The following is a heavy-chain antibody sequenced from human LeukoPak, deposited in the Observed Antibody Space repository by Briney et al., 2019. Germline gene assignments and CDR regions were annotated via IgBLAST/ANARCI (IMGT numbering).Heavy chain of an antibody. CDR3: ARAFQSLGGLSLPDY. J-gene: IGHJ4*02. CDR2: IHPSTGNP. CDR1: GYTFTNYA. V-gene: IGHV7-4-1*02. Sequence: ASVKVSCKTSGYTFTNYAMHWVRQAPGQGLEWMGWIHPSTGNPTYAQGFTGRFVFSLDTSVSTTYLQISSLKAEDTAVYYCARAFQSLGGLSLPDYWGQGTLVTVSS. D-gene: IGHD3-16*02.